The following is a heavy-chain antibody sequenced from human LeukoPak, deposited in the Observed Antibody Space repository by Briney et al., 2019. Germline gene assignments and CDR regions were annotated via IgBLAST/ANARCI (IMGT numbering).Heavy chain of an antibody. CDR1: GGSFSGYY. CDR2: NNHSGST. Sequence: SETLSLTCAVYGGSFSGYYWSWFRQPPGKGLEWIGENNHSGSTNYNPSLKSRVTISVDTSKNQFSLKLSSVTAADTAVYYYARGRYYYYGSGRLSWFDPWGQGTLVTVSS. J-gene: IGHJ5*02. V-gene: IGHV4-34*01. D-gene: IGHD3-10*01. CDR3: ARGRYYYYGSGRLSWFDP.